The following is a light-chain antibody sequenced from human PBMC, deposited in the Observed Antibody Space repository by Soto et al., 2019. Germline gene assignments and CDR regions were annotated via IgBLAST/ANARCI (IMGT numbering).Light chain of an antibody. V-gene: IGKV1-39*01. CDR3: QQTYSTPST. Sequence: DIQITPSPSSLSASVGDRVTIACRASQSISNYLNWYQQRPGKAPKLLTYAASSLQSGVPSRFSGSGSGTDFTLTISSLQPEDFVTYYCQQTYSTPSTFGQGTRLEIK. CDR1: QSISNY. CDR2: AAS. J-gene: IGKJ5*01.